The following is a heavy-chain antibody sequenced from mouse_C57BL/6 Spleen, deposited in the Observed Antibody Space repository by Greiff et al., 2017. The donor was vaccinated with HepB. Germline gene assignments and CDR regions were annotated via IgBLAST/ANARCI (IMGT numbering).Heavy chain of an antibody. CDR2: LYPSDSET. CDR1: GYTFTSYW. CDR3: ARSWDSNSDY. Sequence: QVQLQQPGAELVRPGSSVKLSCKASGYTFTSYWMDWVKQRPGQGLEWIGNLYPSDSETHYNQKFKDKATLTVDTSSSTAYMQLSSLTSEDSAVYYCARSWDSNSDYWGQGTTLTVSS. V-gene: IGHV1-61*01. J-gene: IGHJ2*01. D-gene: IGHD2-5*01.